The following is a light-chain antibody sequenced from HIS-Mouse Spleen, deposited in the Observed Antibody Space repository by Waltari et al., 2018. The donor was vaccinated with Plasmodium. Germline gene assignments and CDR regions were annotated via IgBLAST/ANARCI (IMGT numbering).Light chain of an antibody. V-gene: IGKV3-15*01. CDR1: QSVNSN. CDR3: QQYKNWSFT. CDR2: GAF. J-gene: IGKJ3*01. Sequence: IVMTQSPATLSVSPGERATLSCRASQSVNSNLAWYQQKPGQATGLLIYGAFTRATGIPARISGSGSGTEFTLTISSLQSEDFAVYYCQQYKNWSFTFGPGTKVDIK.